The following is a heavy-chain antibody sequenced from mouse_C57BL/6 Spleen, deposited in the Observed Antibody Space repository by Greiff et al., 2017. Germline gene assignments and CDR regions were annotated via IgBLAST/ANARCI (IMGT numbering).Heavy chain of an antibody. J-gene: IGHJ3*01. CDR2: IDPNSGGT. Sequence: VQLQQPGAELVKPGASVKLSCKASGYTFTSYWMHWVKQRPGRGLEWIGRIDPNSGGTKYNEKFKSKATLTVDKHSSTAYMQLSSLTSEDAAVYYCAVGDYASWFAYWGQGTLVTVSA. V-gene: IGHV1-72*01. CDR3: AVGDYASWFAY. CDR1: GYTFTSYW. D-gene: IGHD2-4*01.